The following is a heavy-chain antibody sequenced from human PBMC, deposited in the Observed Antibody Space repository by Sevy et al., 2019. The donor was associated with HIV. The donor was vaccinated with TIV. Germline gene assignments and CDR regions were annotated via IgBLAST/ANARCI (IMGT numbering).Heavy chain of an antibody. Sequence: GGSLRLSCAASGFTFSSYAMSWVRQAPGKGLEWVSAISGSGGSTYYPDSVKGRFTISRDNSKNTLYLQMNSLRAEDTAVYYCAKVVVVPAAMAGGGEMDVWGKGTTVTVSS. CDR3: AKVVVVPAAMAGGGEMDV. J-gene: IGHJ6*04. V-gene: IGHV3-23*01. CDR2: ISGSGGST. CDR1: GFTFSSYA. D-gene: IGHD2-2*01.